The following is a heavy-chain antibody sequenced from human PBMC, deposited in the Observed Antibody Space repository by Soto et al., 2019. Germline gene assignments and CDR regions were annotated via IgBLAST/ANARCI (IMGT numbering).Heavy chain of an antibody. D-gene: IGHD2-2*01. J-gene: IGHJ6*02. CDR2: INAGNGNT. CDR1: GYTFTSYA. V-gene: IGHV1-3*01. CDR3: AGGDIVVVPANYYGMDV. Sequence: ASVKVSCKASGYTFTSYAMHWVRQAPGQRLEWMGWINAGNGNTKYSQKFQGRVTITRDTSASTAYMELSSLRSEDTAVYYCAGGDIVVVPANYYGMDVWGQGTTVTVSS.